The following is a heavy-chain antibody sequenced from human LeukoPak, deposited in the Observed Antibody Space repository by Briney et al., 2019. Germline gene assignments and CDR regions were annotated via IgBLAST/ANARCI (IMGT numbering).Heavy chain of an antibody. Sequence: SETLSLTCAVYGGSFSGYYWSWIRQPPGRGLEWIGEINHSGSTNYNPSLKSRVTISVDTSKNQFSLKLSSVTAADTAVYYCETGGGMATINWGQGTLVTVSS. CDR1: GGSFSGYY. D-gene: IGHD5-24*01. CDR3: ETGGGMATIN. V-gene: IGHV4-34*01. J-gene: IGHJ4*02. CDR2: INHSGST.